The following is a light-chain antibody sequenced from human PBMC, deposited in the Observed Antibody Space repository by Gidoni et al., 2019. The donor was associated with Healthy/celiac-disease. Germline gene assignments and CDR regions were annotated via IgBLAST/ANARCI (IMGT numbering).Light chain of an antibody. V-gene: IGKV3-11*01. CDR2: DAS. CDR3: QQRRNGRT. J-gene: IGKJ1*01. Sequence: EIVLTQSPATLSLSTGERATLSCRASQSVSSFLAWYQQKPGQAPRLLIYDASNRATGIPARFSGSGSGTDFTLTISSLEPEDFAVYYCQQRRNGRTFGQGTKVEIK. CDR1: QSVSSF.